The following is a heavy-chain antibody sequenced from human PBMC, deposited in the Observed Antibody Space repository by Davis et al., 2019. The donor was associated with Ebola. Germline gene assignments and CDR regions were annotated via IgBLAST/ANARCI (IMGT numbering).Heavy chain of an antibody. Sequence: ASVKVSCKASGYTFTSYDINWVRQATGQGLEGMGWMNPNSGNTGYAQKFQGRVTMTRNTSISTAYMELSSLRSEDTAVYYCARSGSYCGGDCLDYWGQGTLVTVSS. CDR2: MNPNSGNT. D-gene: IGHD2-21*01. CDR1: GYTFTSYD. CDR3: ARSGSYCGGDCLDY. J-gene: IGHJ4*02. V-gene: IGHV1-8*01.